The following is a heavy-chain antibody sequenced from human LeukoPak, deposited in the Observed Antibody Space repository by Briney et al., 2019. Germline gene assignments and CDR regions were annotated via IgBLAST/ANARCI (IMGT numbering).Heavy chain of an antibody. V-gene: IGHV3-43*02. CDR2: ISGDGGST. D-gene: IGHD2-2*03. CDR3: AKDLLDIVVVPAASLGMDV. Sequence: GGSLRLSCAASGFTFDDYAMHWVRQAPGKGLEWVSLISGDGGSTYYADSVKGRFTISRGNSKNSLYLQMNSLRTEDTALYYCAKDLLDIVVVPAASLGMDVWGQGTTVTVSS. CDR1: GFTFDDYA. J-gene: IGHJ6*02.